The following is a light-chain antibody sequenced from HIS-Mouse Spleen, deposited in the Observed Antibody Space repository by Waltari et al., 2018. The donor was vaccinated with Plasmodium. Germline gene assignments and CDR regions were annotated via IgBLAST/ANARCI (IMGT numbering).Light chain of an antibody. CDR1: QSVSSSY. CDR3: QQDYNLPLT. V-gene: IGKV3D-7*01. CDR2: GAS. J-gene: IGKJ4*01. Sequence: PGGRVTLSCRASQSVSSSYLTWYQQKPGQAPRLLIYGASTRATSIPARFSGSGSGTDFTLTISSLQPEDFAVYYCQQDYNLPLTFGGGTKVEIK.